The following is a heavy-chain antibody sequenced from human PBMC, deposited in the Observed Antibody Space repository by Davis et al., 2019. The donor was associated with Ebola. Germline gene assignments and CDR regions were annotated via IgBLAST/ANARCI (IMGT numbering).Heavy chain of an antibody. D-gene: IGHD3-9*01. Sequence: ASVKVSCKASGYTFTSYGISWVRQAPGQGLEWMGWISAYNGNTNYAQKLQGRVTMTTDTSTSTAYMELRSLRSDDTAVYYCAREQWKTTYYDILTGYLLFDYWGQGTLVTVSS. CDR2: ISAYNGNT. J-gene: IGHJ4*02. CDR1: GYTFTSYG. V-gene: IGHV1-18*01. CDR3: AREQWKTTYYDILTGYLLFDY.